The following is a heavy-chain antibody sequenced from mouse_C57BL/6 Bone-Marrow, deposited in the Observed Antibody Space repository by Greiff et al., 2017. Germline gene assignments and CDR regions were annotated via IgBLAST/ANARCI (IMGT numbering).Heavy chain of an antibody. CDR1: GFNIKDDY. CDR2: IDPENGDT. V-gene: IGHV14-4*01. J-gene: IGHJ1*03. Sequence: VQLQQSGAELVRPGASVKLSCTASGFNIKDDYMPWVKQRPEQGLEWIGWIDPENGDTEYASKFQGKATLTADTSSNTAYLQLSSLTSEDTAVYYCTAYSFYWYFDVWGTGTTVTVSS. D-gene: IGHD2-12*01. CDR3: TAYSFYWYFDV.